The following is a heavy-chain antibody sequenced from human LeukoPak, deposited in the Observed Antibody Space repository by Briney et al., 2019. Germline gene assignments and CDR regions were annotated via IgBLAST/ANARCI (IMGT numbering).Heavy chain of an antibody. CDR3: ARDVSVDTAMVKGYFDY. CDR2: IIPIFGTA. CDR1: GGTFSSYA. D-gene: IGHD5-18*01. Sequence: ASVKVSCKASGGTFSSYAISWVRQAPGQGLEWMGGIIPIFGTANYAQKFQGRVTITADKSTSTAYMELRSLRSEDTAVYYCARDVSVDTAMVKGYFDYWGQGTLVTVSS. V-gene: IGHV1-69*06. J-gene: IGHJ4*02.